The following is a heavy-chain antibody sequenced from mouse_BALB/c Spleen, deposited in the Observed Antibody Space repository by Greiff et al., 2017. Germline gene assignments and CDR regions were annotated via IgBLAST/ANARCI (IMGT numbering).Heavy chain of an antibody. CDR1: GFTFSSFG. J-gene: IGHJ2*01. V-gene: IGHV5-17*02. CDR3: ARVDYGLDY. Sequence: EVKLMESGGGLVQPGGSRKLSCAASGFTFSSFGMHWVRQAPEKGLEWVAYISSGSSTIYYADTVKGRFTISRDNPKNTLFLQMTSLRSEDTAMYYCARVDYGLDYWGQGTTLTVSS. CDR2: ISSGSSTI. D-gene: IGHD1-1*01.